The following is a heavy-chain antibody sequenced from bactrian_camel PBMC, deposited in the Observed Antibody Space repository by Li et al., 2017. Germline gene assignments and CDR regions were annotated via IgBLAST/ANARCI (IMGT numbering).Heavy chain of an antibody. D-gene: IGHD5*01. CDR1: GFTFSSYA. V-gene: IGHV3S40*01. CDR2: ITSRTAT. CDR3: VKGGGWHFDAFDF. J-gene: IGHJ6*01. Sequence: VQLVESGGGLVQPGGSLRLSCAVSGFTFSSYAMAWVRQAPGKGLEWVSAITSRTATFYSDSLKGRFPISRDDAKNTMYLQMNNLKADDTARYYCVKGGGWHFDAFDFWGQGTQVTVS.